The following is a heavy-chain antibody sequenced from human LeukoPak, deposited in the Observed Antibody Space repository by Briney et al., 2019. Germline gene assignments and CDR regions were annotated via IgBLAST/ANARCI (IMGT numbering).Heavy chain of an antibody. CDR3: ARLGARAVACTTVNY. J-gene: IGHJ4*02. D-gene: IGHD6-19*01. V-gene: IGHV4-39*01. CDR1: GGSISSNFYY. CDR2: IYYTGST. Sequence: SETLSLTCTVSGGSISSNFYYWGWIRQPPGKGLEWIGSIYYTGSTYYNPSLKSRVTISIDTSKNQFSLKLSSVTAADTAVYYCARLGARAVACTTVNYWDQGTLVTVSS.